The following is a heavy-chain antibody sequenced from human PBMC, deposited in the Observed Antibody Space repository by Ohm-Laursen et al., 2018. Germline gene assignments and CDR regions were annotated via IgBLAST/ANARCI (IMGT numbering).Heavy chain of an antibody. CDR2: INPSGGST. J-gene: IGHJ4*02. D-gene: IGHD5-18*01. CDR3: AGGAMTNIFDY. Sequence: ASVKVSCKASGYTFSSYYIHWVRQAPGQGLEWMGMINPSGGSTSYAQKFQGRVTMTRDTSTTTVYMELSSLRSEDTAVYYCAGGAMTNIFDYWGQGTLVTVSS. CDR1: GYTFSSYY. V-gene: IGHV1-46*01.